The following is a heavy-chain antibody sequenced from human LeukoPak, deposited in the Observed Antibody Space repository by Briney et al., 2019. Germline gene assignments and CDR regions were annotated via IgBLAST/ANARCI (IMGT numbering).Heavy chain of an antibody. CDR2: ISYDGSNK. D-gene: IGHD3-22*01. V-gene: IGHV3-30*18. CDR1: GFTFSSYG. Sequence: GGSLRLSCAASGFTFSSYGMHWVRQAPGKGLEWVAVISYDGSNKYYADSVKGRFTISRDNSKNTLYLQMNSLRAGDTAVYYCAKDYYDSSGYVQYWGQGTLVTVSS. CDR3: AKDYYDSSGYVQY. J-gene: IGHJ4*02.